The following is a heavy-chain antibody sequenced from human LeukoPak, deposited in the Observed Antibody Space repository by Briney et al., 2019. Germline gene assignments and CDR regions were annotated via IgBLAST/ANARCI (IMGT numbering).Heavy chain of an antibody. J-gene: IGHJ4*02. CDR2: IYPGDSDT. Sequence: GESLKISXKGSGYSFTSYWIGWVRQMPGKGPEWMGIIYPGDSDTRYSPSFQGQVTISADKSISTAYLQWSSLKASDTAMYYCARHPPRYGDYLDYWGQGTLVTVSS. CDR3: ARHPPRYGDYLDY. CDR1: GYSFTSYW. D-gene: IGHD4-17*01. V-gene: IGHV5-51*01.